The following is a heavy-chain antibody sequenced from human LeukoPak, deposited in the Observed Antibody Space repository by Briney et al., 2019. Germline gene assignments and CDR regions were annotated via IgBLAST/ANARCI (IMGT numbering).Heavy chain of an antibody. V-gene: IGHV4-59*01. CDR1: GGSISSYY. CDR3: ARTPGYSSSWYLDY. D-gene: IGHD6-13*01. Sequence: SETLSLTCTVSGGSISSYYWSWIRQPPGKGLEWIGYIYYSGSTNYNPSLKSRVTISVDTSKNQFSLKLSSATAADTAVYYCARTPGYSSSWYLDYWGQGTLVTVSS. CDR2: IYYSGST. J-gene: IGHJ4*02.